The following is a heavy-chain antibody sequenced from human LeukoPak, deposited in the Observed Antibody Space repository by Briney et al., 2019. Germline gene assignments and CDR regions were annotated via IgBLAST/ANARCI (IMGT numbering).Heavy chain of an antibody. V-gene: IGHV3-9*01. Sequence: GGSLRLSCAASGFTFDDYAMHWVRQAPGKGLEWVSGISWNSGSIGYADSVKGQFTISRDNAKNSLYLQMNSLRAEDTALYYCAKYGYYGMDVWGQGTTVTVSS. CDR3: AKYGYYGMDV. CDR1: GFTFDDYA. CDR2: ISWNSGSI. D-gene: IGHD4-17*01. J-gene: IGHJ6*02.